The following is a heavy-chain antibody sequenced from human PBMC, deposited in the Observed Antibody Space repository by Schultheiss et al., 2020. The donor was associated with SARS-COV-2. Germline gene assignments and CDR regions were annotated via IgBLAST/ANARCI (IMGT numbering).Heavy chain of an antibody. CDR2: IGTAGDT. CDR3: ARGGSSGSRWFDP. J-gene: IGHJ5*02. V-gene: IGHV3-13*01. Sequence: GGSLRLSCAASGFTFSSYAMSWVRQAPGKGLEWVSAIGTAGDTYYPGSVKGRFTISRENAKNSLYLQMNSLRAGDTAVYYCARGGSSGSRWFDPWGQGTLVTVSS. D-gene: IGHD6-19*01. CDR1: GFTFSSYA.